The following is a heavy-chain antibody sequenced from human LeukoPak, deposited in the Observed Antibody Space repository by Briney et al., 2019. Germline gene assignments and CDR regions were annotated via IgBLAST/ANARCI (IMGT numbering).Heavy chain of an antibody. CDR3: ARLYYDSSGPGLDP. CDR1: GGSISSYY. V-gene: IGHV4-59*04. D-gene: IGHD3-22*01. Sequence: PSETLSLTCTVSGGSISSYYWSWIRQPPGKGLEWIGYIYYSGSTYYNPSLKSRVTISVDTSKNQFSLKLSSVTAADTAVYYCARLYYDSSGPGLDPWGQGTLVTVSS. J-gene: IGHJ5*02. CDR2: IYYSGST.